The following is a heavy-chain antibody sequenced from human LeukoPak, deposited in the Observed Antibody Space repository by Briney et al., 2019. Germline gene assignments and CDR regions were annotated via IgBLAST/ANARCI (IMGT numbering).Heavy chain of an antibody. J-gene: IGHJ6*03. CDR1: GGSISTSNYY. Sequence: PSETLSLTCTVSGGSISTSNYYWSWIRQPAGKGLEWIGRIYISGSTNYNPSLKSRVTMSVDTSKNQFSLKLSSVTAADTAVYYCARQGLRSYYYYYYMDVWGKGTTVTISS. V-gene: IGHV4-61*02. D-gene: IGHD4-17*01. CDR3: ARQGLRSYYYYYYMDV. CDR2: IYISGST.